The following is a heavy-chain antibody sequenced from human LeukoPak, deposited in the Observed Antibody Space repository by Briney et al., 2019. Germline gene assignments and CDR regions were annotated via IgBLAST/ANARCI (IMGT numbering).Heavy chain of an antibody. CDR2: IIPIFGTA. CDR3: ARGSRYDFWSGYYFDY. J-gene: IGHJ4*02. CDR1: GGTFSSYA. V-gene: IGHV1-69*13. D-gene: IGHD3-3*01. Sequence: ASVKVSCKASGGTFSSYAISWVRQAPGQGLEWMGGIIPIFGTANYAQKFQGRVTITADESTSTAYMELSSLRSEDTAVYYCARGSRYDFWSGYYFDYWGQGTLVTVSS.